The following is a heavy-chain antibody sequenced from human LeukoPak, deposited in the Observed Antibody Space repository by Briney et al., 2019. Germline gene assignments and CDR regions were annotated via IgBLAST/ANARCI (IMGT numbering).Heavy chain of an antibody. D-gene: IGHD1-26*01. CDR3: ARPTIVGSTAGAFDI. J-gene: IGHJ3*02. Sequence: TSETLSLTCTVSGGSISSYYWSWIRQPPGKGLEWIGCVYFSGTTSYNPSLESRVTISVDTSKNQFSLKLSSVTAADTAVYYCARPTIVGSTAGAFDIWGRGTMVTVSS. CDR2: VYFSGTT. V-gene: IGHV4-59*08. CDR1: GGSISSYY.